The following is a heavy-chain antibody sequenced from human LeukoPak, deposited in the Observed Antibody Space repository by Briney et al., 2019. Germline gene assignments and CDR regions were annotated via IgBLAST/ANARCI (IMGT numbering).Heavy chain of an antibody. D-gene: IGHD3-16*02. CDR1: GGSMTAGDYY. CDR3: ARIYGLYQEAMDV. CDR2: S. V-gene: IGHV4-39*07. Sequence: SETLSLTCTVSGGSMTAGDYYWGWVRQPPGTGLQWIATSYQGASLKSRVTISLDTSKNQFSLRLTSVTAADTAVYYCARIYGLYQEAMDVWGPGITVTVSS. J-gene: IGHJ6*02.